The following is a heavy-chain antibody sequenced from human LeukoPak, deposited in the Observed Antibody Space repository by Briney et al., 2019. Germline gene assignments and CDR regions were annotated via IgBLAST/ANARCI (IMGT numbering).Heavy chain of an antibody. CDR2: INGDGSST. J-gene: IGHJ4*02. V-gene: IGHV3-74*01. D-gene: IGHD3-22*01. Sequence: GGSLRLSCAASGFTFSSYWMYWVRQDPVTGLLWVSRINGDGSSTDYADSEKGRFTISRDNAKNTVYLQMNSLKAEDTAVYYCVRGYSSGYRLDYWGQGTLVTVSS. CDR3: VRGYSSGYRLDY. CDR1: GFTFSSYW.